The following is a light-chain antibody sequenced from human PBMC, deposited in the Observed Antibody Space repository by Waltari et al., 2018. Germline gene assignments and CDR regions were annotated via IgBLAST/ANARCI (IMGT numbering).Light chain of an antibody. V-gene: IGKV4-1*01. CDR3: QQYSSWT. Sequence: DIVLTQSPESLAVSLGERATINCKSSQSLFYTSNHKNYLAWFQQKPGQPPSLLIFWASTRESGVPDRFSASGSGTDFALTISSLQAEDVAVYYCQQYSSWTFGQGTRVDIK. CDR2: WAS. CDR1: QSLFYTSNHKNY. J-gene: IGKJ1*01.